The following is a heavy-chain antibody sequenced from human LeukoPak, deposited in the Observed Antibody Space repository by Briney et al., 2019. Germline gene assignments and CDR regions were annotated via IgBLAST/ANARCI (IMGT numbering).Heavy chain of an antibody. V-gene: IGHV3-30-3*01. J-gene: IGHJ4*02. CDR3: ARVRYKQGLDY. CDR1: GFTFSSYA. Sequence: PGGSLRLSCAASGFTFSSYAMHWVRQAPGKGLEWVAVISYDGSNKYYADSVKGRFTISRDNSKNTLYLQMNSLRAEDTAVYYCARVRYKQGLDYWGQGTLVIVSS. D-gene: IGHD3-9*01. CDR2: ISYDGSNK.